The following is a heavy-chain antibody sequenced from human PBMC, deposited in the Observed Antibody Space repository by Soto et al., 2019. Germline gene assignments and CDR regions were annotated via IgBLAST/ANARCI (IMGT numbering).Heavy chain of an antibody. V-gene: IGHV3-23*01. Sequence: GGSLRLSCEASGFTFSRYCMSWVRHSPGKGLEXVSAISGNCGNTKYADSLKGLFTISRENSSNTLSLQMNSLRAEETAVYYCAKGLVVAASYYYHGMDVWGQGATVTVSS. J-gene: IGHJ6*02. CDR1: GFTFSRYC. CDR3: AKGLVVAASYYYHGMDV. D-gene: IGHD2-15*01. CDR2: ISGNCGNT.